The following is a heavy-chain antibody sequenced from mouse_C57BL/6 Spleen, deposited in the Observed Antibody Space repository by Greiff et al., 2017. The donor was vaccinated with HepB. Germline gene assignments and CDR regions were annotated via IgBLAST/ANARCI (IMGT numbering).Heavy chain of an antibody. CDR2: INPNNGGT. CDR3: ARGGTTGGGDYAMDY. Sequence: VQLQQSGPELVKPGASVKIPCKASGYTFTDYNMDWVKQSHGKSLEWIGDINPNNGGTIYNQKFKGKATLTVDKSSSTAYMELRSLTSEDTAVYYCARGGTTGGGDYAMDYWGQGTSVTVSS. J-gene: IGHJ4*01. V-gene: IGHV1-18*01. D-gene: IGHD1-1*01. CDR1: GYTFTDYN.